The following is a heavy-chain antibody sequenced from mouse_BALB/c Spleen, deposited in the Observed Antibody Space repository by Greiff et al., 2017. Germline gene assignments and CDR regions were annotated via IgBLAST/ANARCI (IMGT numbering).Heavy chain of an antibody. D-gene: IGHD2-4*01. CDR1: GYAFTNYW. J-gene: IGHJ3*01. CDR3: AREESTMITTLAY. V-gene: IGHV1-63*01. CDR2: IYPGSGNT. Sequence: QVQLKESGAELVRPGTSVKISCKASGYAFTNYWLGWVKQRPGHGLEWIGDIYPGSGNTYYNEKFKGKATLTADKSSSTAYMQLSSLTSEDSAVYFCAREESTMITTLAYWGQGTLVTVSA.